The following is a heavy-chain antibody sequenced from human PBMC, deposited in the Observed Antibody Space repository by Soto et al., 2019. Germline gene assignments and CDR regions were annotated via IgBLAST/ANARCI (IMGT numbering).Heavy chain of an antibody. Sequence: PSETLSLTCGVSGDSTRSRYWWTWLRRPPGRGLEWIGEINHSGSTNYNPSLKSRVTISVDTSKNQFSLKLSSVTAADTAVYYCARVRDYDFWSGYDGAFDIWGQGTMVTVSS. D-gene: IGHD3-3*01. J-gene: IGHJ3*02. V-gene: IGHV4-4*02. CDR1: GDSTRSRYW. CDR3: ARVRDYDFWSGYDGAFDI. CDR2: INHSGST.